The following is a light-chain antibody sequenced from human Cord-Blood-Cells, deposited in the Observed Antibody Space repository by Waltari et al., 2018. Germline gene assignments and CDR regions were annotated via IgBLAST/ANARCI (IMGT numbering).Light chain of an antibody. V-gene: IGLV2-11*01. CDR3: CSYAGSYTYV. Sequence: QSALTQPRSVSGSPGQSVTISCTGTSSDVGGYNYVSWYQQHPDKAPKLIIYDVSKLPSGVPDRVSGAKSGNTASLTISGLQAEDEADYYCCSYAGSYTYVFGTGTKVTVL. CDR2: DVS. J-gene: IGLJ1*01. CDR1: SSDVGGYNY.